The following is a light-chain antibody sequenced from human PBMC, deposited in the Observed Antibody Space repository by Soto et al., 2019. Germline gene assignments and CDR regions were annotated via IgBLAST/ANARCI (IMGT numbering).Light chain of an antibody. V-gene: IGLV6-57*01. CDR1: SGSIADNY. CDR3: QSYDASSFGV. J-gene: IGLJ3*02. CDR2: EDN. Sequence: NFMLTQPHSVSASPGKTVTISCTRSSGSIADNYVQWYQQRPGSSPTTVIYEDNQRPSRVPDRFSGSIDSSSNSASLSISGLKTEDEADYSCQSYDASSFGVFGGGTKVTVL.